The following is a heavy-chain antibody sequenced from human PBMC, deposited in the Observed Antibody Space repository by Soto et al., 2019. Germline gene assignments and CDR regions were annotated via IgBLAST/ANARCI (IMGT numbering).Heavy chain of an antibody. CDR3: ARDCSGGSCYPALGA. Sequence: VHLVESGGGLIQPGGSLTLSCAASGFAVSNTYMSWVRQAPGRGLEWVSFIYSDGTTCYADSVKGRFTSSRDTSKNTLSLQMNSLRAEDTAVYYCARDCSGGSCYPALGAWGQGTLVTVSS. CDR2: IYSDGTT. J-gene: IGHJ5*02. D-gene: IGHD2-15*01. CDR1: GFAVSNTY. V-gene: IGHV3-53*01.